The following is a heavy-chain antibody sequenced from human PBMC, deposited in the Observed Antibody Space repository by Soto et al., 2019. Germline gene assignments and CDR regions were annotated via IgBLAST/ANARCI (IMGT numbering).Heavy chain of an antibody. CDR3: ARHSDCSGGSCYSEYFAVGNWFDP. CDR1: GGSISSGRYY. Sequence: QLQLQESGPGLVKPSETLSLTCTVSGGSISSGRYYWGWIRQPPGKGLEWIGSIYYSGSTYSNPSLKSRVTIFVDTYKNQFSLRLSSVTAADTAVYYCARHSDCSGGSCYSEYFAVGNWFDPWGQGTLVTVSS. D-gene: IGHD2-15*01. V-gene: IGHV4-39*01. CDR2: IYYSGST. J-gene: IGHJ5*02.